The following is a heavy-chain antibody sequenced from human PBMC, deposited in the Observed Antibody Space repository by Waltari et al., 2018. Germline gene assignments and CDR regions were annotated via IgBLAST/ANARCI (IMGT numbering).Heavy chain of an antibody. Sequence: EVQLLESGGGLVQPGGSLRLSCAASGFTFSSYAMSWVRQAPGKGLEWVSAISGSGGSTDYEDSVKGRFTISRDNSKNTLYLQMNSLRAEDTAVYYCANMGWGNPHGDLEYFQHWGQGTLVTVSS. V-gene: IGHV3-23*01. J-gene: IGHJ1*01. CDR3: ANMGWGNPHGDLEYFQH. CDR2: ISGSGGST. CDR1: GFTFSSYA. D-gene: IGHD2-8*02.